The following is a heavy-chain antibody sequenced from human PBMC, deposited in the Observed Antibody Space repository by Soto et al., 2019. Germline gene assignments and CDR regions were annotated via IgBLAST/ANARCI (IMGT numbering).Heavy chain of an antibody. CDR2: IYYTGTT. CDR3: ARLGGFYQSLAS. CDR1: GGSISSYY. V-gene: IGHV4-59*08. J-gene: IGHJ5*01. D-gene: IGHD3-22*01. Sequence: PSETLSLTCTVSGGSISSYYWSWIRQPPGKGLEWIGYIYYTGTTTYNPSIKSRVTISVDSSKNQFSLNLTSVSAADTAVYYCARLGGFYQSLASWGQGTLVTVSS.